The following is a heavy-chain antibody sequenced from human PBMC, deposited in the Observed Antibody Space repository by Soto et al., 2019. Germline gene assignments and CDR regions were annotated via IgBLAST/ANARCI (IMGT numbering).Heavy chain of an antibody. CDR3: ARANRAATSYYYYGMDV. D-gene: IGHD2-15*01. CDR1: GGTFSSYA. V-gene: IGHV1-69*01. CDR2: IIPTFGTA. Sequence: QVQLVQSGAEVKKPGSSVKVSCKASGGTFSSYAISWVRQAPGQGLEWMGGIIPTFGTANYAQKFQGRVTITADESTSTAYMELSSLRSEDTAVYYCARANRAATSYYYYGMDVWGQGTTVTVSS. J-gene: IGHJ6*02.